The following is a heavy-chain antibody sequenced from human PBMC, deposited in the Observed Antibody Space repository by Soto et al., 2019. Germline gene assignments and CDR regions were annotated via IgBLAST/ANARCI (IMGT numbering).Heavy chain of an antibody. V-gene: IGHV3-13*01. J-gene: IGHJ6*02. CDR3: ARYTVTTGYYYGMDV. Sequence: GGSLRLSXEASGFAFSGFDMHWVRQPTGKGLEWVSSIGTAGDTYYADSVKGRFTISRDNSKNTLYLQMNSLRAEDTAVYHCARYTVTTGYYYGMDVWGQGTTVTVSS. CDR1: GFAFSGFD. CDR2: IGTAGDT. D-gene: IGHD4-4*01.